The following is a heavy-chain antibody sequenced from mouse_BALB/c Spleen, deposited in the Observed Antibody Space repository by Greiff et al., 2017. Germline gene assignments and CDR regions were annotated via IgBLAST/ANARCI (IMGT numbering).Heavy chain of an antibody. CDR3: ARYYGSSRFYYFDY. CDR1: GYSITSDYA. Sequence: VQLQQSGPGLVKPSQSLSLTCTVTGYSITSDYAWNWIRQFPGNKLEWMGYISYSGSTSYNPSLKSRISITRDTSKNQFFLQLNSVTTEDTATYYCARYYGSSRFYYFDYWGQGTTLTVSS. J-gene: IGHJ2*01. CDR2: ISYSGST. D-gene: IGHD1-1*01. V-gene: IGHV3-2*02.